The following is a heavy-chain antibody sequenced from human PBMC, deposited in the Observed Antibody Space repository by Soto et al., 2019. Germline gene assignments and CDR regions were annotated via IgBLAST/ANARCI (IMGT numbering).Heavy chain of an antibody. CDR1: GGTSSSES. V-gene: IGHV1-69*02. Sequence: QVQLVQSGAEVKKPGSSVKVSCKASGGTSSSESISWLRQAPGQGLEWMGRIIPMFGIAKYPQRFQDRVTITADRSSHTAYMELSSLRSDDTAVYFCARATPVPTYFFASWGQGTLVTVSS. J-gene: IGHJ5*01. CDR2: IIPMFGIA. D-gene: IGHD4-17*01. CDR3: ARATPVPTYFFAS.